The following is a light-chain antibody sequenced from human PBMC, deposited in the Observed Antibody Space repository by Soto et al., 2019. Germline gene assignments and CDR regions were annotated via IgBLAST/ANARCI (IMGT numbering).Light chain of an antibody. CDR2: GAS. V-gene: IGKV3-20*01. CDR1: QSVGSNY. Sequence: EIVLTQSPGTLSLSPGERATLSCRASQSVGSNYLAWYQQTPGQAPRLLIHGASTRATGIPDRFSGSGSGTDFTLTLSRLESEDSPVYYCHQHASSPLTFGQGTRLEIK. J-gene: IGKJ5*01. CDR3: HQHASSPLT.